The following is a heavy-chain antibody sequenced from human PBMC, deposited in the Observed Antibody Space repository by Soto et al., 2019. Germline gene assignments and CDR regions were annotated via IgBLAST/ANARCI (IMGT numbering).Heavy chain of an antibody. CDR1: GGSFSGYY. Sequence: QVQLQQWGAGPLRPLETLSLTCGVSGGSFSGYYWAWIRQSPGKGLEWIGEINDRGSINYNPSLKSGGSISVDTSKNHYSLNLVSVTAADTAVYYCARESHDILTGPPWVWYFDLWGRGTLVTVSS. CDR3: ARESHDILTGPPWVWYFDL. CDR2: INDRGSI. J-gene: IGHJ2*01. D-gene: IGHD3-9*01. V-gene: IGHV4-34*01.